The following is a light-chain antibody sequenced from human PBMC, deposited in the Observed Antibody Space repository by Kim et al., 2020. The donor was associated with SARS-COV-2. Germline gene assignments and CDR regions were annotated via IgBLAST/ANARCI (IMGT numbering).Light chain of an antibody. Sequence: GNAITISCTGTSIDVGGFIYVSWYHQQPGKAPKLLIYDVSARPSGVSNRFSGSKSGNTAYLTISGLQAEDEADYYCSSYTSSSTLVFGGGTQLTVL. CDR3: SSYTSSSTLV. CDR2: DVS. V-gene: IGLV2-14*03. CDR1: SIDVGGFIY. J-gene: IGLJ2*01.